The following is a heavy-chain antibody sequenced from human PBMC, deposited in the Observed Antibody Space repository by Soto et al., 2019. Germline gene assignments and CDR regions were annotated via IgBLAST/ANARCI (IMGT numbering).Heavy chain of an antibody. CDR1: GFTFSSYA. CDR2: ISGSGGST. Sequence: GGSLRLSCAASGFTFSSYAMSWVRQAPGKGLKWVSAISGSGGSTYYADSVKGRFTISRDNSKNTLYLQMNSLRAEDTAVYYCAKDMRFDPAYNWFDPWGQGTLVTVSS. J-gene: IGHJ5*02. CDR3: AKDMRFDPAYNWFDP. D-gene: IGHD3-9*01. V-gene: IGHV3-23*01.